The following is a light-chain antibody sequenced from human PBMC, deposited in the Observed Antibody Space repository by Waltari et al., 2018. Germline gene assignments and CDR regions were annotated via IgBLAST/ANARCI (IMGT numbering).Light chain of an antibody. V-gene: IGKV3-20*01. J-gene: IGKJ1*01. CDR2: GVS. CDR3: QQYGTSPQT. Sequence: EIVLTQSPGTLSLSPGERAPLSCRASQSVSSSYLAWHQQKPGQAPRLLIYGVSSRATGIPDRFSGSGSGTDFTLTISRLEPEDFAVYYCQQYGTSPQTFGQGTKLEIK. CDR1: QSVSSSY.